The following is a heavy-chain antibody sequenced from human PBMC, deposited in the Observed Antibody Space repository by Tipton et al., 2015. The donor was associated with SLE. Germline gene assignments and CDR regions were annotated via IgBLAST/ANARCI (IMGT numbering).Heavy chain of an antibody. CDR2: ISSSGSTI. CDR1: GFTFSSYE. V-gene: IGHV3-48*03. D-gene: IGHD3-22*01. CDR3: ASSGRITMTSDYYYGMDV. Sequence: PRLSCAASGFTFSSYEMNWVRQAPGKGLEWVSYISSSGSTIYYADSVKGRFTISRDNAKNSLYLQMNSLRAEDTAVYYCASSGRITMTSDYYYGMDVWGQGTTVTVSS. J-gene: IGHJ6*02.